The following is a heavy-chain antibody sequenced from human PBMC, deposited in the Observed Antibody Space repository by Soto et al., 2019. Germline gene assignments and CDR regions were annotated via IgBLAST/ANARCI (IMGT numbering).Heavy chain of an antibody. Sequence: GGSLRLSCAASGFTFSSYSMNWVRQAPGKGLEWVSSISSSSSYIYYADSVKGRFTISRDNAKNSLYLQMNSLRAEDTAVYYCASYPPSYDCSGGSCYFDYWGQGTLVTVSS. V-gene: IGHV3-21*01. D-gene: IGHD2-15*01. CDR3: ASYPPSYDCSGGSCYFDY. CDR2: ISSSSSYI. J-gene: IGHJ4*02. CDR1: GFTFSSYS.